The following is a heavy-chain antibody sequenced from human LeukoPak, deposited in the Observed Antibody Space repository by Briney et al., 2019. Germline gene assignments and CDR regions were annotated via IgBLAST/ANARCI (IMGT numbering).Heavy chain of an antibody. V-gene: IGHV3-30*04. Sequence: PGGSLRLSCAASGFTFSSYAMSWVRQAPGKGLEWVAVISYDGSNKYYADSVKGRFTISRDNSKNTLYLQMNSLRAEDTAVYYCARDDYGGNCFDYWGQGTLVTVSS. CDR2: ISYDGSNK. CDR1: GFTFSSYA. J-gene: IGHJ4*02. D-gene: IGHD4-23*01. CDR3: ARDDYGGNCFDY.